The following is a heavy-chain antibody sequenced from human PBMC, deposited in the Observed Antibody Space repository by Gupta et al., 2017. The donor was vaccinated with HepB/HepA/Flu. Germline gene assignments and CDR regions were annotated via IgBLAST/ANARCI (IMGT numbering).Heavy chain of an antibody. J-gene: IGHJ4*02. CDR3: AWSVWCSSISCPLYY. Sequence: EVQLVESGGALVQTGGYLSLSCAASGLTFSSYWMHWVRKCPGKGLVWVSRINSDGSSTTYADSVKGRFTVSRDNAKNTLYLQMNSLRAEDTAVYYCAWSVWCSSISCPLYYWGQGTLVTVSS. D-gene: IGHD2-2*01. V-gene: IGHV3-74*01. CDR2: INSDGSST. CDR1: GLTFSSYW.